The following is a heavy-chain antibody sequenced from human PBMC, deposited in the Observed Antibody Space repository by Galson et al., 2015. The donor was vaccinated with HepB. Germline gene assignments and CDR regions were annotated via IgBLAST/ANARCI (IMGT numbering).Heavy chain of an antibody. Sequence: SVKVSCKASGYTFTSYDINWVRQAPGQGLEWMGWISAYNGNTNYAQRLQGRVTMTTDTSTSTAYMELRSLRSDDTAVYYCAREAESIAARPGNYGMDVWGQGTTVTVSS. D-gene: IGHD6-6*01. V-gene: IGHV1-18*01. CDR1: GYTFTSYD. J-gene: IGHJ6*02. CDR2: ISAYNGNT. CDR3: AREAESIAARPGNYGMDV.